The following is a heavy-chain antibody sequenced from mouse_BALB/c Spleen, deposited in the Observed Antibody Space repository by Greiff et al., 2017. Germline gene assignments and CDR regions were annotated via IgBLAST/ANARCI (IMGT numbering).Heavy chain of an antibody. D-gene: IGHD2-2*01. V-gene: IGHV1S81*02. Sequence: QVQLKQSGAELVKPGASVKLSCKASGYTFTSYYMYWVKQRPGQGLEWIGEINPSNGGTNFNEKFKSKATLTVDKSSSTAYLQLSSLTSEDSAVYYCTTRWRWLHAMDYWGQGTSGTGSS. J-gene: IGHJ4*01. CDR2: INPSNGGT. CDR1: GYTFTSYY. CDR3: TTRWRWLHAMDY.